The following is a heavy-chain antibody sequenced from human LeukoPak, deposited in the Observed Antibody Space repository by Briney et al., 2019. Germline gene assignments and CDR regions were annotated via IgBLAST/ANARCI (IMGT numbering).Heavy chain of an antibody. J-gene: IGHJ4*02. CDR3: AKVPLGGYRKNYFDY. Sequence: PGGSLRLSCAASGFTFSSYGTSWVRQAPGKGLEWVSAISGSGGSTYYADSVKGRFTISRDNSKNTLYLQMNSLRAEDTAVYCCAKVPLGGYRKNYFDYWGQGTLVTVSS. CDR2: ISGSGGST. D-gene: IGHD3-22*01. V-gene: IGHV3-23*01. CDR1: GFTFSSYG.